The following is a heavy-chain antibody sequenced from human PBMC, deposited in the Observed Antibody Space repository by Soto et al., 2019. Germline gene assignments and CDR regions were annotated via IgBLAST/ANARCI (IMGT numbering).Heavy chain of an antibody. CDR3: ARSVSIAVALYYGMDV. J-gene: IGHJ6*02. CDR2: IIPILGIA. V-gene: IGHV1-69*02. CDR1: GGTFSSYT. D-gene: IGHD6-19*01. Sequence: QVQLVQSGAEVKKPGSSVKVSCKASGGTFSSYTISWVRQAPGQGLEWMGRIIPILGIANYAQKFQGRVTITADKSTSTAYMELSSLRSEDTAVYYCARSVSIAVALYYGMDVWGQGTTVTVSS.